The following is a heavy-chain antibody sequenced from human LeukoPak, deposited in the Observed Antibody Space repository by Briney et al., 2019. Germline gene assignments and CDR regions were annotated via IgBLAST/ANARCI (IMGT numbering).Heavy chain of an antibody. CDR3: ARDLSSSWYSLAY. CDR2: INWDGGAY. D-gene: IGHD3-22*01. CDR1: GNTFDDYG. V-gene: IGHV3-20*04. J-gene: IGHJ4*02. Sequence: GGSLRLSCTDSGNTFDDYGMTWVRQAPGKGLEWVSGINWDGGAYNYAASVKGRFTISGDNAKNSLYLEMNSLRVEDTAVYFCARDLSSSWYSLAYWGQGILVIVSS.